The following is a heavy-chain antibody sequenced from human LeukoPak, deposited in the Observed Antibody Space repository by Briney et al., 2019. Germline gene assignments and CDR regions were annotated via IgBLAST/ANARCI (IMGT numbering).Heavy chain of an antibody. CDR1: GFTFSSYA. Sequence: PGGSLRLSCAASGFTFSSYAMSWVRQAPGKGLEWVSAISGSGGSTYYADSVKGRFTISRDNSKNTLYLQMNSLRAEDTAVYYCAKFTGTTVVGWGGGYFDYWGQGTLVTVSS. V-gene: IGHV3-23*01. J-gene: IGHJ4*02. CDR3: AKFTGTTVVGWGGGYFDY. CDR2: ISGSGGST. D-gene: IGHD4-23*01.